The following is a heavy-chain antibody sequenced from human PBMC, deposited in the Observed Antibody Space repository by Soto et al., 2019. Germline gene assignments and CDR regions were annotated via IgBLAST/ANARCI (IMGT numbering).Heavy chain of an antibody. Sequence: QVQLVESGGGLVKPGGSLRLSCAASGFTFSDYYMSWIRQAPGKGLKWVSYISSSSSYTNYADSVRGRFTISRDNAKSSLYLQMNGLTAEDTAVYYCATGQYYYGSSADYYSWGQGTLVTVSS. V-gene: IGHV3-11*05. J-gene: IGHJ4*02. CDR1: GFTFSDYY. CDR2: ISSSSSYT. D-gene: IGHD3-22*01. CDR3: ATGQYYYGSSADYYS.